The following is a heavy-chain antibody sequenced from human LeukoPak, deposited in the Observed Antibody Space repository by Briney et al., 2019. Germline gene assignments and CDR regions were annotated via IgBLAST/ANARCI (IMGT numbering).Heavy chain of an antibody. D-gene: IGHD3-16*01. CDR3: ARDGVPDAFDI. J-gene: IGHJ3*02. Sequence: GGSLRLSCAASGFTFSSYAMSWVRQAPGKGLEWVSVIYSGGSIYYADSVKGRFTISRDNSKNTLYLQMDSLRAEDTAMYYCARDGVPDAFDIWGQGTMVIVSS. CDR1: GFTFSSYA. CDR2: IYSGGSI. V-gene: IGHV3-53*01.